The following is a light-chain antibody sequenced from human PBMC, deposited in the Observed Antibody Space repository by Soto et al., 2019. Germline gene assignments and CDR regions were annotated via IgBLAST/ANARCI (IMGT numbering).Light chain of an antibody. CDR1: QSLSFN. J-gene: IGKJ1*01. Sequence: EIVMTQSPATLSVSPGERATLSCRASQSLSFNLAWYQQKPGQAPRLLIYAASTRATGIPARFSGSGSGTEFTLTISSLQSEDFAVYYCQQYYRWPQTFGQGTNVDIK. CDR2: AAS. V-gene: IGKV3-15*01. CDR3: QQYYRWPQT.